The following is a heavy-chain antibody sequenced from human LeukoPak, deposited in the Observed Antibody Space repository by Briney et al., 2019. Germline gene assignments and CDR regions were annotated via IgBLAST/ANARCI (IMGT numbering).Heavy chain of an antibody. V-gene: IGHV4-38-2*01. D-gene: IGHD3-3*01. CDR1: GYSISSGYY. J-gene: IGHJ4*02. CDR2: IYHSGST. Sequence: PSETLSLTCAVSGYSISSGYYWDWIRQPPGKGLEWIGSIYHSGSTYYNPSLKSRVTISVDTSKNQFSLKLSSVTAADTAVYYCARGGRGGGYDFWSWGQGTLVTVSS. CDR3: ARGGRGGGYDFWS.